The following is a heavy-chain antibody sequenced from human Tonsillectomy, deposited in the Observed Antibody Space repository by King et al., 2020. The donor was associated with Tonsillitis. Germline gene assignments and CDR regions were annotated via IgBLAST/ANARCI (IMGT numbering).Heavy chain of an antibody. Sequence: QLVQSGAEVKKPGSSVKVSCKASGDTFSNYAISWVRQAPGQGLEWMGGIIPIFGTANYAQKFQGRVTITADESTSTAYMELSSLRSEDTAVYYCARVGFYCSSTCCPLDYWGQGTLVTVSS. J-gene: IGHJ4*02. CDR3: ARVGFYCSSTCCPLDY. V-gene: IGHV1-69*01. CDR1: GDTFSNYA. CDR2: IIPIFGTA. D-gene: IGHD2-2*01.